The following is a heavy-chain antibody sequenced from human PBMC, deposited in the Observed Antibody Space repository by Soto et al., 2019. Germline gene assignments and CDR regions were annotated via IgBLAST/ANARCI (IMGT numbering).Heavy chain of an antibody. CDR2: INHSGST. CDR1: GGSFSGYY. CDR3: ARPGGTGWFYFDS. Sequence: SETLSLTCAVYGGSFSGYYWTWIRQPPGTGLEWIGEINHSGSTYYNPSLKSRVTIFVDTSKNHFSLQLTSVTAADTAVYYCARPGGTGWFYFDSWGQGSQVTVS. J-gene: IGHJ4*02. D-gene: IGHD6-19*01. V-gene: IGHV4-34*01.